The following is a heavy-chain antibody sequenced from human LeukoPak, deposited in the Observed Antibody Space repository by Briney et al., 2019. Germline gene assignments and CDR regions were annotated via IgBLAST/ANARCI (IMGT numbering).Heavy chain of an antibody. CDR3: ARKDYLMGFADY. CDR1: NYNFNSYG. Sequence: ASVKVSCKASNYNFNSYGISWVRQAPGQGFEWMGWISPYNGNTNYAQKVHDRFTMTADTSTNTVYMELRSLRSDDTAMYYCARKDYLMGFADYWGQGTLVTVSS. J-gene: IGHJ4*02. D-gene: IGHD4/OR15-4a*01. V-gene: IGHV1-18*01. CDR2: ISPYNGNT.